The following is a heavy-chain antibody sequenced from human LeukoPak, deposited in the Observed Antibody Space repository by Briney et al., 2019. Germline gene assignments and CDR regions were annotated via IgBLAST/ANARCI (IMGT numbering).Heavy chain of an antibody. J-gene: IGHJ6*02. D-gene: IGHD2-2*01. V-gene: IGHV4-34*01. CDR2: INHSGST. CDR3: ARGGSCSSTSCYRHYYYGMDV. CDR1: GGSFSGYY. Sequence: SETLSLTCAVYGGSFSGYYWSWIRQPPGKGLEWIGEINHSGSTNYNPSLKSRVTISVDTPKNQFSLKLSSVTAADTAVYYCARGGSCSSTSCYRHYYYGMDVWGQGTTVTVSS.